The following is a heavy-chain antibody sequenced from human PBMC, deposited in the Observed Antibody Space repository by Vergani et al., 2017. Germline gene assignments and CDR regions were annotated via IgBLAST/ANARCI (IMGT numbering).Heavy chain of an antibody. V-gene: IGHV4-59*11. D-gene: IGHD3-3*01. Sequence: QVQLQESGPGLVKPSETLSLTCTVSGGSISSHYWSWIRQPPGKGLEWIGYIYYSGSTNYNPSLKSRVTISVDTSKNQFALKLSSVTAADTAVYYCARDTYYDFWSGYGYYYYGMDVWGQGTTVTVSS. CDR2: IYYSGST. CDR3: ARDTYYDFWSGYGYYYYGMDV. J-gene: IGHJ6*02. CDR1: GGSISSHY.